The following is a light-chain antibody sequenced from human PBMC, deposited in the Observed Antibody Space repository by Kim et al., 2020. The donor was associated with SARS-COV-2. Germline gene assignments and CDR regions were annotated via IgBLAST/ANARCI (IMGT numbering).Light chain of an antibody. Sequence: SPGERATRSCRASQSVSSSNLAWYQQKPGQAPRLLMYGASSRATGIPDRFSGSGSGTDFILTISRLEPEDFAVYYGQQYGIAPPYTFGQGTKLEI. CDR1: QSVSSSN. J-gene: IGKJ2*01. V-gene: IGKV3-20*01. CDR3: QQYGIAPPYT. CDR2: GAS.